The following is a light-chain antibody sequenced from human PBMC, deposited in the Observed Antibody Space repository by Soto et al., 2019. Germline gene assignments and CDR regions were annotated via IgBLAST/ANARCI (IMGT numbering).Light chain of an antibody. CDR2: DAS. Sequence: DIQMTQSPSTPSASVGDRVTITCRAGPSVSSWLGWYQQKPGKAPKALIYDASSLESGVPPRFSGSGSGTEFTLTISSLQPDDFATYYCQQYNRYWTFGQGTKV. CDR1: PSVSSW. V-gene: IGKV1-5*01. CDR3: QQYNRYWT. J-gene: IGKJ1*01.